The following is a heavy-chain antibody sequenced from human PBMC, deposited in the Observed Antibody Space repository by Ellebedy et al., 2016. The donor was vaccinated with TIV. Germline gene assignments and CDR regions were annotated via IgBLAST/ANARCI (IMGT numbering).Heavy chain of an antibody. J-gene: IGHJ1*01. CDR2: AGGSDGST. CDR3: AKRGDCNANSCLLRD. D-gene: IGHD2-15*01. CDR1: GFTFSIHA. Sequence: PGGSLRLSCAASGFTFSIHAMGWVRQAPGKGLEWVSSAGGSDGSTFYADSVRGRFTISRDNAKNTLYLQMNSLRAEDTAVYYCAKRGDCNANSCLLRDWGQGTLVTVSS. V-gene: IGHV3-23*01.